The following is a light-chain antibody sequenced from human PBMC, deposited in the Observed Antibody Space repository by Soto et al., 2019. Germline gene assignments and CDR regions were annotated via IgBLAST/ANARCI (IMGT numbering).Light chain of an antibody. J-gene: IGLJ1*01. Sequence: QSVLTQPASVSGSPGQSITISCTGTSXDVGGYNYVSWYQQHPGKAPKLMIYAVSNRPSGVSNRFSGSKSGNTATLTISGLQAEDEADYYCCSYTVSGTYVFGTGTKLTVL. CDR1: SXDVGGYNY. V-gene: IGLV2-14*01. CDR3: CSYTVSGTYV. CDR2: AVS.